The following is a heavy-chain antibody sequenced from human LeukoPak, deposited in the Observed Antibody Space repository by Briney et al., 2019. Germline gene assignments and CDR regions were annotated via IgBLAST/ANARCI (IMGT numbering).Heavy chain of an antibody. J-gene: IGHJ4*02. V-gene: IGHV4-34*01. D-gene: IGHD5-18*01. CDR3: ARGRFAWIQLWSHYFDY. Sequence: SETLSLTCAVYGGSFNGYYWSWIRQPPGKGLEWIGEINHSGSTNYNPSLKSRVTISVDTSKNQFSLKLSSVTAADTAVYYCARGRFAWIQLWSHYFDYWGQGTLVTVSS. CDR2: INHSGST. CDR1: GGSFNGYY.